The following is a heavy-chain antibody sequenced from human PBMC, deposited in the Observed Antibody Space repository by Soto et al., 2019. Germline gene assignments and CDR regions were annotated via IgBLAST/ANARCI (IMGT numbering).Heavy chain of an antibody. D-gene: IGHD2-2*01. Sequence: ASVKVSCKVSGYTLTELSMHWARQAPGKGLEWMGGFDPEDGETIYAQKFQGRVTMTEDTSTDTAYMELSSLRSEDTAVYYCATDLGGGGIVVPAAISYYYYGMDVWGQGTTVTVSS. CDR3: ATDLGGGGIVVPAAISYYYYGMDV. CDR1: GYTLTELS. CDR2: FDPEDGET. V-gene: IGHV1-24*01. J-gene: IGHJ6*02.